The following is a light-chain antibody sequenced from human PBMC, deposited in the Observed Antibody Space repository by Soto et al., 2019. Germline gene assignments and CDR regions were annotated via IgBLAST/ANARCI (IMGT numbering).Light chain of an antibody. CDR3: QQYNSYSRT. Sequence: IQLPQSPAFLSASVGDRVTITWRASQGIAGSLAWYQQKPGKPPKLLIYAESTLQSGVPSRFSGSGSGTQGTLTISSLQPDDFATYYCQQYNSYSRTFGQGTKVDIK. CDR1: QGIAGS. J-gene: IGKJ1*01. CDR2: AES. V-gene: IGKV1-9*01.